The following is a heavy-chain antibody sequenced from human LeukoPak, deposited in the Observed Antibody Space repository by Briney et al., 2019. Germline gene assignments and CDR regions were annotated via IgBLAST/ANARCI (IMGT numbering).Heavy chain of an antibody. CDR2: INPNSGGT. V-gene: IGHV1-2*02. Sequence: ASVKVSCKASGYTFTNYYMHWVRQTPGQGLEWMGWINPNSGGTNYAQKFQGRVTMTRDTSISTAYMEQSRLRSDDTAVYYCARGDVFGGYDLISYWGQGTLVTVSS. J-gene: IGHJ4*02. CDR1: GYTFTNYY. CDR3: ARGDVFGGYDLISY. D-gene: IGHD5-12*01.